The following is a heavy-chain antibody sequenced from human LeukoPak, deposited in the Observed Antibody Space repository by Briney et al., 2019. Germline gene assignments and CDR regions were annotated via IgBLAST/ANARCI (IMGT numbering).Heavy chain of an antibody. V-gene: IGHV1-2*02. CDR1: GYTFTGYY. CDR3: ARESPVVTPLYYYYYMDV. Sequence: ASVKVSCKASGYTFTGYYMHWVRQAPGQGLEWMGWINPNSGGTNYAQKFQGRVTMTRDTSISTAYMELSRLRSDDTAVYYCARESPVVTPLYYYYYMDVWGQGTLVTVSS. CDR2: INPNSGGT. J-gene: IGHJ6*03. D-gene: IGHD4-23*01.